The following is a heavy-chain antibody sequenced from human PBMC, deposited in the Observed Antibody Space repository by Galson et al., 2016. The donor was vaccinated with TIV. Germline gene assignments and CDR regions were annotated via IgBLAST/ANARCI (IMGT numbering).Heavy chain of an antibody. CDR2: IKQDGDYK. CDR1: GFTFSDYW. J-gene: IGHJ3*02. D-gene: IGHD2-2*01. CDR3: ARAPTLPAAGGFDI. V-gene: IGHV3-7*01. Sequence: SLRLSCASSGFTFSDYWMSWVRQAPGKGLEWVANIKQDGDYKYYVDSVKGRFTISRDNAKNTLYLQVNSLRAEDTAVYYCARAPTLPAAGGFDIWGQGTMVTVSS.